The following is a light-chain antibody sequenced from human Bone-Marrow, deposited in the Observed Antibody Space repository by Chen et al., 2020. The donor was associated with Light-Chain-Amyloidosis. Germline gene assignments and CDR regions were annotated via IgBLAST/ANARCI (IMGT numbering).Light chain of an antibody. CDR1: QGISSY. CDR3: QQLNSYPRT. Sequence: DIQLTQFPFILSASVGDRVTITCRARQGISSYLAWYQQKPGKAPKLLIYAASTLQSGVPSRFSGSGSRTEFTLTISSLQPEDFAAYYCQQLNSYPRTFGGGTKVEIK. J-gene: IGKJ4*01. V-gene: IGKV1-9*01. CDR2: AAS.